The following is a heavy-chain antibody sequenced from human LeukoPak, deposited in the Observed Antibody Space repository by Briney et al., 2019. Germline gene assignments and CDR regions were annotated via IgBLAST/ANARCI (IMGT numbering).Heavy chain of an antibody. CDR2: IYHSGST. CDR1: GGSISSGGYY. D-gene: IGHD6-13*01. J-gene: IGHJ4*02. CDR3: ARARKSSSWPLDY. Sequence: SETLSLTCTVSGGSISSGGYYWSWIRQPPGKGLEWIGYIYHSGSTYYNPSLKSRVTISVDTSKNQFSLKLSSVTAADTAVYYCARARKSSSWPLDYWGQGTLVTVSS. V-gene: IGHV4-30-2*01.